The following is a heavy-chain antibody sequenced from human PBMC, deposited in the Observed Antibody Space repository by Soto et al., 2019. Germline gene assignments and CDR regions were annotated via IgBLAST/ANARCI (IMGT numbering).Heavy chain of an antibody. D-gene: IGHD3-10*01. CDR3: AKDRGPVNVAFDY. CDR2: ISYDGSNK. CDR1: GFTFSSYG. Sequence: PGGSLRLSCAASGFTFSSYGMHWVRQAPGKGLEWVAVISYDGSNKYYADSVKGRFTISRDNSKNTLYLQMNSLRAEDTAVYYCAKDRGPVNVAFDYWGQGTLVTVSS. J-gene: IGHJ4*02. V-gene: IGHV3-30*18.